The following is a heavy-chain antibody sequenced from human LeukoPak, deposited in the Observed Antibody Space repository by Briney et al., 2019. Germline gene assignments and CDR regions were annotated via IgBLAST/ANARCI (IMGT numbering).Heavy chain of an antibody. CDR3: ARGGYYYYYMDV. CDR1: GYSISSGDY. D-gene: IGHD3-16*01. V-gene: IGHV4-38-2*01. J-gene: IGHJ6*03. Sequence: PSETLSLTCAVSGYSISSGDYWGWIRQPPGKGLEWIGSIYHSGSTYYNPSLKSRVTISVDRSKSQFSLKLSSVAAADTAVYYCARGGYYYYYMDVWGKGTTVTVSS. CDR2: IYHSGST.